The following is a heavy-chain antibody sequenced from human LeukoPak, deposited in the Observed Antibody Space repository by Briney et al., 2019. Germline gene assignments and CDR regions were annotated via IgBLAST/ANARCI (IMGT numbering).Heavy chain of an antibody. D-gene: IGHD2-2*01. V-gene: IGHV4-34*01. Sequence: SETLSLTCAVYGGSFSGYYWSWIRQPPGKGLEWIGEINHSGSTNYNPSLKSRVTISVDTSKNQFSLKLSSVTAADTAVYYCAKASGDIVVVPAALLFDYWGQGTLVTVSS. CDR1: GGSFSGYY. J-gene: IGHJ4*02. CDR2: INHSGST. CDR3: AKASGDIVVVPAALLFDY.